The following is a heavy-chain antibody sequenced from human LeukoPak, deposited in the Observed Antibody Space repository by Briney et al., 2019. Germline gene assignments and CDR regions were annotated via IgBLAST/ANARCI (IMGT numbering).Heavy chain of an antibody. CDR1: GYTFTINK. Sequence: ASVTVSFTASGYTFTINKMHWVRQTPGQGLERMGIINPSGGSTRYAQKFRGRDTMTRDMSTSTVYMELSSLRSDDTAVYYCAREGTTVVTEDAFDIWGQGTMVTVSS. V-gene: IGHV1-46*01. D-gene: IGHD4-23*01. J-gene: IGHJ3*02. CDR2: INPSGGST. CDR3: AREGTTVVTEDAFDI.